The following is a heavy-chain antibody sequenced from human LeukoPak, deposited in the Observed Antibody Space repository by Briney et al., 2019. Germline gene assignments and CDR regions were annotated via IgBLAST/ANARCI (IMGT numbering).Heavy chain of an antibody. CDR1: GFTFSSYS. CDR2: ISSSSSSYI. CDR3: ARVLRYCSGGNCYSGGLGYMDV. V-gene: IGHV3-21*04. D-gene: IGHD2-15*01. J-gene: IGHJ6*03. Sequence: GGSLRLSCAACGFTFSSYSMNWVRQAPGKGLEWVSSISSSSSSYIYYADSVKGRFTISRDNAKNSLYLQMNSLRAEDTAVYYCARVLRYCSGGNCYSGGLGYMDVWGKGTTVTISS.